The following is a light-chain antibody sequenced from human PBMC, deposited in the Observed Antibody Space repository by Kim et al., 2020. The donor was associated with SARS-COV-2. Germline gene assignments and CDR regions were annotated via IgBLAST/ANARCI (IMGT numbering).Light chain of an antibody. CDR1: KLGNKF. CDR3: QAWDSSTVV. J-gene: IGLJ2*01. CDR2: QDT. Sequence: SVSPGQTASITCSGDKLGNKFTSWYQLKPGRSPVVVIYQDTKRPSGIPERFSGSISGNKATLTISGTHTTDEADYYCQAWDSSTVVFGGGTQLTVL. V-gene: IGLV3-1*01.